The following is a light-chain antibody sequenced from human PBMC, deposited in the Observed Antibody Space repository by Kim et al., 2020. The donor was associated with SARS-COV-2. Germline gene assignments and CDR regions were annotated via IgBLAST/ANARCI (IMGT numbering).Light chain of an antibody. V-gene: IGKV3-15*01. J-gene: IGKJ4*01. CDR3: QQYNNRPLT. CDR2: GAT. CDR1: QSVGSN. Sequence: VSPGEIATLSCRATQSVGSNLAWSQQKPGQAPRLLIYGATTRATGIPARFGGSGSGTEFTLTISSLQSEDFALDYCQQYNNRPLTFAGETKVDIK.